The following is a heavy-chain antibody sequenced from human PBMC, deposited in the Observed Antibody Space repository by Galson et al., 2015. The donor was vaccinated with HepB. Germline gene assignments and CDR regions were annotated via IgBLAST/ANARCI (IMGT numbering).Heavy chain of an antibody. Sequence: SVKVSCKASGYTFTSYYMHWVRQAPGQGLEWMGIINPSGGSTSYAQKFQGRVTMTRDTSTSTVYMELSSLRSEDTAVYYCALGLVYSSTLRVEYFHHWGQGTLVTVSS. D-gene: IGHD6-19*01. V-gene: IGHV1-46*01. CDR1: GYTFTSYY. J-gene: IGHJ1*01. CDR3: ALGLVYSSTLRVEYFHH. CDR2: INPSGGST.